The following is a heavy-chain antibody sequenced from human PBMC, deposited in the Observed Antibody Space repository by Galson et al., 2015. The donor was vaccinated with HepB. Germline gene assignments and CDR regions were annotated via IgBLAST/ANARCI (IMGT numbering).Heavy chain of an antibody. D-gene: IGHD1-26*01. CDR2: ISGSGGST. Sequence: SLRLSCAASGFTFSSYAMSWVRQAPGKGLEWVSAISGSGGSTYYADSVKGRFTISRDNSKNTLYLQMNSLRAEDTAVYYCAKDPRPAGATQNYDYWGQGTLVTVSS. CDR1: GFTFSSYA. J-gene: IGHJ4*02. V-gene: IGHV3-23*01. CDR3: AKDPRPAGATQNYDY.